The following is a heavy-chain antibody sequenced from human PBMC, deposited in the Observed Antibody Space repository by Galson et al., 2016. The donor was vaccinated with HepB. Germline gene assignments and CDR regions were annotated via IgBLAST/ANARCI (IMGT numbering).Heavy chain of an antibody. Sequence: QSGAEVKKPGESLKISCQGSGYKFTSYWIGWVRQVPGKGLEWMGTIYPGDSDTRYSPSFQGQVTISVDESISTAYLQWSSLKASDSAMYYCARHELHSNSWYMDSWGQGTLVTVSS. CDR3: ARHELHSNSWYMDS. CDR2: IYPGDSDT. J-gene: IGHJ4*02. CDR1: GYKFTSYW. V-gene: IGHV5-51*01. D-gene: IGHD6-13*01.